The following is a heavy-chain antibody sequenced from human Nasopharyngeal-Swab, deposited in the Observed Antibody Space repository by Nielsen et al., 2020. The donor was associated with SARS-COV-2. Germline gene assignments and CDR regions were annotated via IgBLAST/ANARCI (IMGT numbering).Heavy chain of an antibody. J-gene: IGHJ6*02. D-gene: IGHD3-3*01. Sequence: GGSLRLSCAASGFAFSVYGMHWVRQAPGKGLEWVAVMSYDGSDKYYADSVKGRFTISRDNSKNTPYLQMNRLRAEDTAVYYCARDGLDYDFWSAYFMDVWGQGTTVTVSS. V-gene: IGHV3-30*03. CDR3: ARDGLDYDFWSAYFMDV. CDR1: GFAFSVYG. CDR2: MSYDGSDK.